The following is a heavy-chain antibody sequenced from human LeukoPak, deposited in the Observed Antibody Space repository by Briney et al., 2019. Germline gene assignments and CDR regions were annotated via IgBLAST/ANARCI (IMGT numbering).Heavy chain of an antibody. V-gene: IGHV3-23*01. CDR1: GFTFSNYA. J-gene: IGHJ4*02. D-gene: IGHD5-12*01. CDR3: AKGYSDSTFFY. CDR2: ITGSGDNT. Sequence: GGSLRLSCAASGFTFSNYAMRWVRQAPGKRLGCVSRITGSGDNTYYADSVEGRFTISRDNSKNMVYLQMNSLRVEDTAIYYCAKGYSDSTFFYWGQGTQVSVSS.